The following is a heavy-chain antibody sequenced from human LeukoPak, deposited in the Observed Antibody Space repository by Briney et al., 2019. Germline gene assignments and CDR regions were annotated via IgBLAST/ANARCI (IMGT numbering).Heavy chain of an antibody. Sequence: SETLSLTCTVSGGSISSSSYYWGWIRQPPGKGLEWIGSVYYSGSTYYNPSLKSRVTISVDTSKNQFSLKLTSVTAADTAVYYCARPVPSRLGWFDPWGQGTLVTVSS. CDR2: VYYSGST. D-gene: IGHD1-1*01. CDR1: GGSISSSSYY. CDR3: ARPVPSRLGWFDP. J-gene: IGHJ5*02. V-gene: IGHV4-39*01.